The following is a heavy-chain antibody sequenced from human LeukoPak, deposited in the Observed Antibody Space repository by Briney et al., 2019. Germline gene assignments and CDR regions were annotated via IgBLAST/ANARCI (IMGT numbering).Heavy chain of an antibody. D-gene: IGHD3-22*01. J-gene: IGHJ4*02. CDR2: IFHSGST. CDR3: AREMDSSGYYWLDY. V-gene: IGHV4-4*07. Sequence: PSETPSLTCRVSGGSISSYHWSWILQPAGKELEWVGRIFHSGSTDYNPSLKSRVTMSVDTSKNQFSLNMTSVTAADTAVYYCAREMDSSGYYWLDYWGRGTLVTVSS. CDR1: GGSISSYH.